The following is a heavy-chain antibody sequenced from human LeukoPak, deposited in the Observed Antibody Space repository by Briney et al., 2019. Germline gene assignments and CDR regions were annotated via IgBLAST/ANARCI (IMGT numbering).Heavy chain of an antibody. J-gene: IGHJ4*02. Sequence: ASVKVSCKASGYTFTSYGISWVRQAPGQGLEWMGWISIYNGNRNYAQKLHGRVTMTTDTSTTTAYMELRSLRSDDTAVYYCARGYCSSTSCYTELFDYWGQGTLVTVSS. V-gene: IGHV1-18*01. CDR3: ARGYCSSTSCYTELFDY. CDR2: ISIYNGNR. CDR1: GYTFTSYG. D-gene: IGHD2-2*02.